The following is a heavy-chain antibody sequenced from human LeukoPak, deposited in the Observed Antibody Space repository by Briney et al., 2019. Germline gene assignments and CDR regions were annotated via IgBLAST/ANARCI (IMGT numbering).Heavy chain of an antibody. J-gene: IGHJ4*02. CDR2: IYYSGST. CDR1: GGSISSSSYY. D-gene: IGHD1-26*01. V-gene: IGHV4-39*07. Sequence: PSETLSLTCTVSGGSISSSSYYWGWIRQPPGKGLEWIGSIYYSGSTYYNPSLKSRVTISVDTSKNQFSLKLSSVTAADTAVYYCARTDIVGASFDYWGQGTLVTVSS. CDR3: ARTDIVGASFDY.